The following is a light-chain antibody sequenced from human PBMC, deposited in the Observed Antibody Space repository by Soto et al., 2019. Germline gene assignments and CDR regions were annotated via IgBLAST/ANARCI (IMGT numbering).Light chain of an antibody. Sequence: QSVLTQPPSASGTPGQRVTISCSGSSSNIGDNTVAWYQQLPGTAPNLLIYSTTQRPSGVPARFSGSKSVTSASLAISGLQSEDEADYYCATWDDSLNADVFGSGTKLTVL. CDR1: SSNIGDNT. V-gene: IGLV1-44*01. CDR2: STT. CDR3: ATWDDSLNADV. J-gene: IGLJ1*01.